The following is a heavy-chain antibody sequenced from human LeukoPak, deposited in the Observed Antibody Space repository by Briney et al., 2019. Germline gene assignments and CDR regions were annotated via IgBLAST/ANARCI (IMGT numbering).Heavy chain of an antibody. CDR2: ISWNSGSI. CDR3: AKSKFYYDSSGYWEGFDY. Sequence: RTGGSLRLSCAASGFTFDDYAMHWVRQAPGKGLEWVSGISWNSGSIGYADSVKGRFTISRDNAKNSLYLQMNSLRAEDTALYYCAKSKFYYDSSGYWEGFDYWGQGTLVTVSS. J-gene: IGHJ4*02. D-gene: IGHD3-22*01. CDR1: GFTFDDYA. V-gene: IGHV3-9*01.